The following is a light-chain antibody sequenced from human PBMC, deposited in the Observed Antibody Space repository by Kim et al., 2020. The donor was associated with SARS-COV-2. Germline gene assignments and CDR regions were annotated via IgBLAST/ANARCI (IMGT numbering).Light chain of an antibody. CDR1: QGISSN. Sequence: ASEGDTVTIPCRASQGISSNLAWYKQRPGKAPSLLIYSAFTLHSGVPSRFSGSGSGTDFTLTITSLQPEDFATYHCQQHHSFPLTFGGGTKVDIK. CDR2: SAF. J-gene: IGKJ4*01. V-gene: IGKV1-9*01. CDR3: QQHHSFPLT.